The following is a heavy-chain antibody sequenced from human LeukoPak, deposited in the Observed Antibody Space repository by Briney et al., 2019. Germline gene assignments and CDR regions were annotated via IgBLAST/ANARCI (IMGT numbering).Heavy chain of an antibody. V-gene: IGHV1-18*01. CDR1: GYTFTSYG. J-gene: IGHJ4*02. D-gene: IGHD2-15*01. Sequence: ASVKVSCKASGYTFTSYGISWVRQAPGQGLEWMGWMSAYNGNTNYAQKLQGRVTMTTDTSTSTAYMELRSLRSDDTAVYYCARDPRIKVVAATRLDYWGQGTLVTVSS. CDR2: MSAYNGNT. CDR3: ARDPRIKVVAATRLDY.